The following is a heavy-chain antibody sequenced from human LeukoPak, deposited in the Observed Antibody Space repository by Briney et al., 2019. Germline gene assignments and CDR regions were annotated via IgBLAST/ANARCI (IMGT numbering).Heavy chain of an antibody. V-gene: IGHV3-23*01. Sequence: GGSLRLSCVGSGFTFRSHAMSWVRQAPEKGLEFVSGIYENGGTTYYADSVKGRFSISRDNSKNTLYLRMDSLRGEDTAVYYCAKDFRIGYSAHFDYWGQGALVTVSS. D-gene: IGHD2-21*01. CDR3: AKDFRIGYSAHFDY. CDR1: GFTFRSHA. CDR2: IYENGGTT. J-gene: IGHJ4*02.